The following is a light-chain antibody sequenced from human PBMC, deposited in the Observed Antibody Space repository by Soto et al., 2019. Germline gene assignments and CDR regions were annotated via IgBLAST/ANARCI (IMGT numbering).Light chain of an antibody. Sequence: IQLTQSPSSLSASVGDSVTITCRASQGITSYLAWYQQKPGKAPNLLIYGASTLQSGVPSRFRGSGSGSGIPLTIIRLLAEVFAHYSCQQTRSYPSTFGAGNKLEIK. CDR1: QGITSY. J-gene: IGKJ4*01. CDR2: GAS. V-gene: IGKV1-9*01. CDR3: QQTRSYPST.